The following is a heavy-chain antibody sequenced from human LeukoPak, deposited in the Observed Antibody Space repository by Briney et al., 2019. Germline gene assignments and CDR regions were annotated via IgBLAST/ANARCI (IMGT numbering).Heavy chain of an antibody. J-gene: IGHJ4*02. CDR3: ARDNCTNGVCYSYFDY. CDR2: INPNSGGT. V-gene: IGHV1-2*02. CDR1: GYTFTGYY. D-gene: IGHD2-8*01. Sequence: ASVKVSCKGSGYTFTGYYMHWVRQAPGQRLEWMGWINPNSGGTNYAQKFQGRVTMTRDTSISTAYMELSRLRSDDTAVYYCARDNCTNGVCYSYFDYWGQGTLVTVSS.